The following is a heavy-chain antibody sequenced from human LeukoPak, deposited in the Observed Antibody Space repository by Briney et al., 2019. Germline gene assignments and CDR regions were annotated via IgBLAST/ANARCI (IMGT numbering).Heavy chain of an antibody. D-gene: IGHD3-22*01. CDR2: ISSSSSYI. J-gene: IGHJ4*02. V-gene: IGHV3-21*01. CDR3: ARDLDYYDSSGYLH. CDR1: GFTFSSYS. Sequence: PGGSLRLSCAASGFTFSSYSMNWVRQAPGKGLEWVSSISSSSSYIYCADSVKGRFTISRDNAKNSLYLQMNSLRAEDTAVYYCARDLDYYDSSGYLHWGQGTLVTVSS.